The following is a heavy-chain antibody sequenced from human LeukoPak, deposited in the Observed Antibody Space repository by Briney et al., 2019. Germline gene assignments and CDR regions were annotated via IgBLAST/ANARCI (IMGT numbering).Heavy chain of an antibody. V-gene: IGHV1-46*01. CDR2: INPSGGST. J-gene: IGHJ4*02. Sequence: ASVKVSCKASGYTFTSYDINWVRQAPGQGLEWMGIINPSGGSTSYAQKFQGRVTMTRDTSTSTVYMELSSVRSEDTAVYYCARALVWLGPGDYWGQGTLVTVSS. CDR3: ARALVWLGPGDY. CDR1: GYTFTSYD. D-gene: IGHD6-19*01.